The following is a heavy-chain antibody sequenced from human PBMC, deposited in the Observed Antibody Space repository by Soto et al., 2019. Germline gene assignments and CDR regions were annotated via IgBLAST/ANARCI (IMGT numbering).Heavy chain of an antibody. J-gene: IGHJ6*02. CDR3: ARDPSDALQRYYYYGMDV. V-gene: IGHV1-46*01. CDR2: INPSGGST. CDR1: GYTFTSYY. Sequence: ASVKVSCKASGYTFTSYYMHWVRQAPGQGLEWMGIINPSGGSTSYAQKFQGRVTMTRDTSTSTVYMELSSLRSEDTAVYYCARDPSDALQRYYYYGMDVWGQGTTVTVS. D-gene: IGHD1-1*01.